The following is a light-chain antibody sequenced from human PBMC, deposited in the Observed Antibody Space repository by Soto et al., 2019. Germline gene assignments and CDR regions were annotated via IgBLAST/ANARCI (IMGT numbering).Light chain of an antibody. Sequence: QLVLTQSPSASASLGASVKLTCTLSSGHSSYAIAWHQQQPEKGPRYLMKLNSDGSHSKGDGIPDRFPGSSSGAERYLTISSLQSEDEADYYCQTWGTGLWVFGGGTKLTVL. J-gene: IGLJ3*02. CDR2: LNSDGSH. CDR1: SGHSSYA. V-gene: IGLV4-69*01. CDR3: QTWGTGLWV.